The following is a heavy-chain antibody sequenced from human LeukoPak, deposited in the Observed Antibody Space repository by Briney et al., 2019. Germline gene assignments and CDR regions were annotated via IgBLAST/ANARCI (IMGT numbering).Heavy chain of an antibody. J-gene: IGHJ6*03. Sequence: SETLSLTCTVSGGSISSGNYYWSWIRQPAGKGLEWIGRIYTRGSTKYTPSLKSRVTISVDTSKNQFSLKLSSVTAADTAVYYCARRLGRKFGERFYYYHYMDVWGKGTTVTISS. V-gene: IGHV4-61*02. CDR3: ARRLGRKFGERFYYYHYMDV. CDR2: IYTRGST. D-gene: IGHD3-10*01. CDR1: GGSISSGNYY.